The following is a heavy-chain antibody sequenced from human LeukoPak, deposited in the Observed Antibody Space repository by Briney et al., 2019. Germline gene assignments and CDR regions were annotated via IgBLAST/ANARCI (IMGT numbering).Heavy chain of an antibody. CDR2: ITHCGST. Sequence: SETPSLTCAVYGESFSGHYWSWIRHPPGKGLEWIGEITHCGSTNYNTSLKSRVSISVVTSKNQFSLKMRSVTAADTAVYYCARGHIVVGPSALFRRLGVYYFVYWGQGTMVSVSS. CDR1: GESFSGHY. CDR3: ARGHIVVGPSALFRRLGVYYFVY. D-gene: IGHD2-2*01. J-gene: IGHJ4*02. V-gene: IGHV4-34*01.